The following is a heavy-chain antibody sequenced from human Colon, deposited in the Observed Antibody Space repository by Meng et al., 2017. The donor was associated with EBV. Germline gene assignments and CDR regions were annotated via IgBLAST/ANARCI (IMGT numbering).Heavy chain of an antibody. CDR1: GYTFTSYA. V-gene: IGHV1-18*01. J-gene: IGHJ5*02. Sequence: QVAVVQSGSELKKPGASVKVSCKASGYTFTSYAMNWVRQAPGQGLEWMGWISAYNGNTNYAQKLQGRVTMTTDTSTSTAYMELRSLRSDDTAVYYCARNRPRGVATGANWFDPWGQGTLVTVFS. CDR3: ARNRPRGVATGANWFDP. CDR2: ISAYNGNT. D-gene: IGHD5-12*01.